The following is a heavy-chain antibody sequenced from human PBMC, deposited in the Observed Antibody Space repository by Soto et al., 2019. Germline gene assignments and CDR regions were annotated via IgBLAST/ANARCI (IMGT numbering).Heavy chain of an antibody. Sequence: EVQLLESGGGLVQPGGSLRLSCAASGFTFSSYAMTWVRQAPGKGLEWVSSISASGACTYYADSVKGRFPISRDNSKNTLYLQIDSLRAEDTAVDHCARSFRQSHYWGQGTLGTVSS. CDR3: ARSFRQSHY. CDR2: ISASGACT. J-gene: IGHJ4*02. V-gene: IGHV3-23*01. CDR1: GFTFSSYA.